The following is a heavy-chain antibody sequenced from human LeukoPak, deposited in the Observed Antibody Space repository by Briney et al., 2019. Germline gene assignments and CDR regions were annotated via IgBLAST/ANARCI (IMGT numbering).Heavy chain of an antibody. J-gene: IGHJ5*02. D-gene: IGHD2-15*01. CDR1: GFTFSSYE. V-gene: IGHV3-48*03. CDR2: ISSSGSTI. Sequence: GGSLRLSCAASGFTFSSYEMNWVRQAPGKGLEWVSYISSSGSTIYYADSVKGRFTISRDNAKNSLYLQMNSLRAEDTAVYYCARETRGGCSVGSCYSKNNWFDPWGQGTLVTVSS. CDR3: ARETRGGCSVGSCYSKNNWFDP.